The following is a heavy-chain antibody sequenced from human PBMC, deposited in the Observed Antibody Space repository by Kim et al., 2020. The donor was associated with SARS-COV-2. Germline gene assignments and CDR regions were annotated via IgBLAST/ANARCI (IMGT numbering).Heavy chain of an antibody. D-gene: IGHD6-13*01. CDR1: GFTFSSYG. CDR2: ISYDGSNK. V-gene: IGHV3-30*18. J-gene: IGHJ4*02. Sequence: GGSLRLCCAASGFTFSSYGMHWVRQAPGKGLEWVAVISYDGSNKYYADSVKGRFTISRDNSKNTLYLQMNSLRAEDTAVYYCAKDGRAAAGTGDLDYWGQGTLVTVSS. CDR3: AKDGRAAAGTGDLDY.